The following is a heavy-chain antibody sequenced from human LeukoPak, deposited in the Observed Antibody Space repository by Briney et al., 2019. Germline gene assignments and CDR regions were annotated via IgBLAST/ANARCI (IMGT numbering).Heavy chain of an antibody. Sequence: SVTVSRKASGYTLTDYYMHGVRPAPGQGREWMGWINPNSGGTNYAQKFQGRVTMTRDTSISTAYMERSRLRSDDTAVYYCARIFGVALDYWGQGTLVTVSS. V-gene: IGHV1-2*02. CDR1: GYTLTDYY. D-gene: IGHD3-3*01. CDR2: INPNSGGT. J-gene: IGHJ4*02. CDR3: ARIFGVALDY.